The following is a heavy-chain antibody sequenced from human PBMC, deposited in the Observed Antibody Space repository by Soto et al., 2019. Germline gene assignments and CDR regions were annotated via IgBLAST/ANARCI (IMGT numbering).Heavy chain of an antibody. CDR2: ISSSGSFM. V-gene: IGHV3-21*01. Sequence: EVQLVESEGGLVKPGGSLRLSCAASGFTFSSDSMGWVRQAPGKGLEWVASISSSGSFMNYADSVKGRFTISRDNAKNSLYLQMRSLKDEDTAVYYCARDPPSGTTLDWFDSWGQGTLVTVSS. CDR3: ARDPPSGTTLDWFDS. CDR1: GFTFSSDS. J-gene: IGHJ5*01. D-gene: IGHD1-7*01.